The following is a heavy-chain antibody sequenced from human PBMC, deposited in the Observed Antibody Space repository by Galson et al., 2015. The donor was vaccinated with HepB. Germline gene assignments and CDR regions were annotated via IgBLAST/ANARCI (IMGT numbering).Heavy chain of an antibody. J-gene: IGHJ4*02. CDR3: AKNDGGN. D-gene: IGHD3-16*01. CDR1: GFTFRLYA. CDR2: IRNSGST. Sequence: SLRLSCAASGFTFRLYAMSWVRQAPGKGLEWVAGIRNSGSTDHADSVKGRFTISRDNSKNTLYLQMNDLRAEDTAMYYCAKNDGGNWGQGTLVTVSA. V-gene: IGHV3-23*05.